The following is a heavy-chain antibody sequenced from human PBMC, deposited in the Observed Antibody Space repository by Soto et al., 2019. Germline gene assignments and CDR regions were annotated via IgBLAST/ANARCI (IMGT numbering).Heavy chain of an antibody. V-gene: IGHV1-69*13. CDR3: ARVGVGGGRKYYYYGMDV. Sequence: ASVKVSCKASGGTFSSYAISWVRQAPGQGLEWMGGIIPIFGTANYAQKFQGRVTITADESTSTAYMELSSLRSEDTAVYYCARVGVGGGRKYYYYGMDVWGQGTTVTVSS. D-gene: IGHD2-15*01. J-gene: IGHJ6*02. CDR1: GGTFSSYA. CDR2: IIPIFGTA.